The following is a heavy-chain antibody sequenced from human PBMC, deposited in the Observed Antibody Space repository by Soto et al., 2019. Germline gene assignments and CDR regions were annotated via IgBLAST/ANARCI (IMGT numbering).Heavy chain of an antibody. CDR3: ASPDIVVVPADDDAFDI. CDR2: ISSSGSTI. D-gene: IGHD2-2*01. V-gene: IGHV3-11*01. Sequence: GSLRLSCAASGFTFSDYYMSWIRQAPGKGLEWVSYISSSGSTIYYADSVKGRFTISRDNAKNSLYLQMNSLRAEDTAVYYCASPDIVVVPADDDAFDIWGQGTMVTVSS. J-gene: IGHJ3*02. CDR1: GFTFSDYY.